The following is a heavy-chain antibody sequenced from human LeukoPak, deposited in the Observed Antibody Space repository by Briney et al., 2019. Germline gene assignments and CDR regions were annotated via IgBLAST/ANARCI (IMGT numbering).Heavy chain of an antibody. CDR1: GFTFRNYA. V-gene: IGHV3-23*01. Sequence: GGSLRLSCAASGFTFRNYAMNWVRQAPGKGLEWVSAVSGSGGSTYYADSVKGRFTISRDNSKNTLYLQMNSLRAEDTAVYYCAKDYYDSSGYYYIQYYFDYWGQGTLVTVSS. CDR3: AKDYYDSSGYYYIQYYFDY. CDR2: VSGSGGST. J-gene: IGHJ4*02. D-gene: IGHD3-22*01.